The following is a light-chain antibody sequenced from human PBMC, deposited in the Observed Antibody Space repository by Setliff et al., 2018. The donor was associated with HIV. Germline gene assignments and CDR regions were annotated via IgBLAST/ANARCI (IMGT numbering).Light chain of an antibody. CDR3: SSYTSSSTLV. J-gene: IGLJ1*01. CDR1: SRDVGGYNY. V-gene: IGLV2-14*01. Sequence: SALTQSASVSGSPGQSITISCTGTSRDVGGYNYVYWYQQHPGKAPKLMIYEVSNLPSGVSNRFSGSKSGNTASLTISVLQAEDEADYYCSSYTSSSTLVFGTGTKVTVL. CDR2: EVS.